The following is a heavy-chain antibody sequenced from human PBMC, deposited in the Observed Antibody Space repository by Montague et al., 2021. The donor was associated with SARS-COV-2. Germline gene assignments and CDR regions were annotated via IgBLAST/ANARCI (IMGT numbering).Heavy chain of an antibody. J-gene: IGHJ6*02. CDR2: ISSSGSTI. V-gene: IGHV3-48*03. D-gene: IGHD3/OR15-3a*01. CDR1: EFTFSSYE. Sequence: SLRLFCAASEFTFSSYEMNWVRQAPGKGLEWVSYISSSGSTIYYADSVKGRFTISRDNAKNSLYLQMNGLRVEDTAVYYCARGASDWLLWGYGMDVWGQGTTVTVSS. CDR3: ARGASDWLLWGYGMDV.